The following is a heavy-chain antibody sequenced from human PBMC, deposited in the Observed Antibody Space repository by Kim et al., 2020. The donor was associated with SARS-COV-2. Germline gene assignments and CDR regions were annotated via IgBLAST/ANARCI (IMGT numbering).Heavy chain of an antibody. V-gene: IGHV4-30-2*04. D-gene: IGHD3-16*02. CDR3: ARGAVWGSYRYPHYFDY. Sequence: RKSQVTKAVDTSKNQFSLKLSSVTAADTAVYYCARGAVWGSYRYPHYFDYWGQGTLVTVSS. J-gene: IGHJ4*02.